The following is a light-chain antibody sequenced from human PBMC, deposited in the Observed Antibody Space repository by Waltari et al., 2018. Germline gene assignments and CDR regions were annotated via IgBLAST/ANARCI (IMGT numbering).Light chain of an antibody. CDR2: RGT. CDR1: HIESPD. Sequence: SYELTQPLSVSVALGQTASITCGGNHIESPDVHWYQQKPGQAPVLVLFRGTNRASGIPERCAGCNSGNTATLTITRAQAGEEADYYCQVWDSSSSWVFGGGTKLTVL. CDR3: QVWDSSSSWV. V-gene: IGLV3-9*01. J-gene: IGLJ3*02.